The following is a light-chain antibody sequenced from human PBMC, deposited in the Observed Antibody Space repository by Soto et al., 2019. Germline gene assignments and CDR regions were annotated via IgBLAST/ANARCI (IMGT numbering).Light chain of an antibody. Sequence: QSALTQPASVSGSPGQSITISCTGTSIDVGGYNYVSWCQQHPGKAPKLMIYEVSNRPSGVSNRFSGSKSGNTASLTISGLQAEDEADYYCSSYTTSSTHWVFGGGTKLTVL. J-gene: IGLJ3*02. V-gene: IGLV2-14*01. CDR2: EVS. CDR1: SIDVGGYNY. CDR3: SSYTTSSTHWV.